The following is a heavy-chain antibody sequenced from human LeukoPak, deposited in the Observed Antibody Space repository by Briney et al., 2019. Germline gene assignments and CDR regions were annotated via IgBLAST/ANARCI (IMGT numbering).Heavy chain of an antibody. Sequence: KPSETLSLTCTVSGGSISSHYWSWIRQPPGKGLEWIGYIYYSGSTKYNPSLKSRVTISVDTSESQFSLKLSSVTAADTAVYYCARLYDSSGYTNWLDPWGQGTLVTVSS. CDR3: ARLYDSSGYTNWLDP. D-gene: IGHD3-22*01. CDR2: IYYSGST. CDR1: GGSISSHY. J-gene: IGHJ5*02. V-gene: IGHV4-59*11.